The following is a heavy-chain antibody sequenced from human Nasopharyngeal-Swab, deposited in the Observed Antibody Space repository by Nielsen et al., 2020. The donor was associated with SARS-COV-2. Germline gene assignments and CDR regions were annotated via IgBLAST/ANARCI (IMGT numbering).Heavy chain of an antibody. CDR2: IKQDGSEK. J-gene: IGHJ4*02. V-gene: IGHV3-7*03. CDR3: AKDLVGAAN. D-gene: IGHD2-15*01. CDR1: GFTFSSYW. Sequence: GESLKISCAASGFTFSSYWMSWVRQAPGKGLEWVANIKQDGSEKYYVDSVKGRFTISRDNSKNTLYLQMNSLGAEDTAVYYCAKDLVGAANWGQGTLVTVSS.